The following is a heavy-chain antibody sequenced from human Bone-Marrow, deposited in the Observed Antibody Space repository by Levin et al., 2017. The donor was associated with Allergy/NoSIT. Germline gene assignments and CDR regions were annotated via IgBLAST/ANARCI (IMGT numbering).Heavy chain of an antibody. D-gene: IGHD3-10*01. J-gene: IGHJ3*01. V-gene: IGHV3-23*01. Sequence: GGSLRLSCAASGFIFGSYAMTWVRQTPGKGLEWVSSLTGSGTSTYYLDSVKGRFTISRDNSKNTVYLQMNSLTAEDTAIYYCAKGPVFGPNEPFDVWGQGTMVTVSS. CDR3: AKGPVFGPNEPFDV. CDR2: LTGSGTST. CDR1: GFIFGSYA.